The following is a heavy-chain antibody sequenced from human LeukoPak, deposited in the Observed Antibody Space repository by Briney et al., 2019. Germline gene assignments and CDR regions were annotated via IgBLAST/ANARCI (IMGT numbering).Heavy chain of an antibody. Sequence: QPGASLRLSCAASGFTFSTYALSWVRQAPGKGLEWVSTISGSGDGTYYAESVKGRFTISRDNSKNTLYLQMNSLRVDDTAVYYCARTYSSDYWGQGTLVTVSS. J-gene: IGHJ4*02. V-gene: IGHV3-23*01. D-gene: IGHD6-13*01. CDR3: ARTYSSDY. CDR1: GFTFSTYA. CDR2: ISGSGDGT.